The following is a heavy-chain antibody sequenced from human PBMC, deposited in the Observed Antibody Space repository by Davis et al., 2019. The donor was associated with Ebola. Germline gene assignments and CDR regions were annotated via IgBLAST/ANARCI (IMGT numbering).Heavy chain of an antibody. J-gene: IGHJ5*02. D-gene: IGHD2-2*01. Sequence: ASVTVSCKASGYTFTSYYMHWVRQAPGQGLEWMGIINPSGGSTSYAQKFQGRVNMTRDTSTSTVYMELSSLRSEDTAVYYCARVYCSSTSCYRNWFDPWGQGTLVTVSS. CDR2: INPSGGST. CDR1: GYTFTSYY. CDR3: ARVYCSSTSCYRNWFDP. V-gene: IGHV1-46*01.